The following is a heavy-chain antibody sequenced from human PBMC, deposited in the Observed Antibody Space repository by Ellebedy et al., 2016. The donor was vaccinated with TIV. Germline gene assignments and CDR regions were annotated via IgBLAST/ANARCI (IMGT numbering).Heavy chain of an antibody. J-gene: IGHJ4*02. CDR1: GFTFSSYG. CDR2: MSYDGGDK. Sequence: GESLKISCAASGFTFSSYGMHWVRQAPGKGLEWVAVMSYDGGDKYYAESVRGRFTISRDNSKSTLSLQMNSLRAEDTAMYYCAREHRYGDYSFDYWGQGTLVTVSS. CDR3: AREHRYGDYSFDY. D-gene: IGHD4-17*01. V-gene: IGHV3-30*03.